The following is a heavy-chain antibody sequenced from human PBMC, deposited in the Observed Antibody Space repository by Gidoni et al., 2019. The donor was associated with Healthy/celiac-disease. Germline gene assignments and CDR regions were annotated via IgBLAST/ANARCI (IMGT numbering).Heavy chain of an antibody. V-gene: IGHV1-18*01. CDR3: ARDREWFGELPGLGD. CDR2: ISAYNGNT. J-gene: IGHJ4*02. Sequence: QVQLVRSGAEVKTPGASVKVSCKASGYTFTSYGISWVRQAPGQGLEWMGWISAYNGNTNYAQKLQGRVTMTTDTSTSTAYMELRSLRSDDTAVYYCARDREWFGELPGLGDWGQGTLVTVSS. CDR1: GYTFTSYG. D-gene: IGHD3-10*01.